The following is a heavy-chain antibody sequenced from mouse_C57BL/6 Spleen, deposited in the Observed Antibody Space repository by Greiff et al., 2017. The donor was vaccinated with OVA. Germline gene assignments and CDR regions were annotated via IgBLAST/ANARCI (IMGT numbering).Heavy chain of an antibody. CDR1: GFAFSSSW. J-gene: IGHJ3*01. Sequence: VQLQESGPELVKPGASVKISCTASGFAFSSSWMNWVKQRPGKGLEWIGWIYPGDGDTNYAGKVKGKATLTADKSSSTAYLQLSSLTSEDAAVYYCARGDDDDGFAYWGQGTLVTVSA. V-gene: IGHV1-82*01. CDR2: IYPGDGDT. CDR3: ARGDDDDGFAY. D-gene: IGHD2-4*01.